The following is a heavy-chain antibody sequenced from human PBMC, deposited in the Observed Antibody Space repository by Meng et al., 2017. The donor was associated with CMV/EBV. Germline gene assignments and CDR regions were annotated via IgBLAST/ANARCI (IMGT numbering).Heavy chain of an antibody. Sequence: GGSLKISCAASGFTFSSYAMHWVRQAPGKGLEWVAVISYDGSNKYYADSVKGRFTISRDNSKNTLYLQMSNLRAEDTAIYYCDGSDYWGQGTMVTVSS. CDR1: GFTFSSYA. CDR3: DGSDY. V-gene: IGHV3-30-3*01. D-gene: IGHD5-24*01. J-gene: IGHJ4*02. CDR2: ISYDGSNK.